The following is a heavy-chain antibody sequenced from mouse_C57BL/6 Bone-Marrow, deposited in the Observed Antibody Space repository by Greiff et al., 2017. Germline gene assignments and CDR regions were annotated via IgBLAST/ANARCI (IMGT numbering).Heavy chain of an antibody. CDR3: ARSSAYAMDY. V-gene: IGHV1-63*01. J-gene: IGHJ4*01. CDR1: GYTFTNYW. Sequence: QVQLQQSGAELVRPGTSVKMSCKASGYTFTNYWIGWAKQRPGHGLEWIGDIYPGGGYPNYNEKFKGKATLTADKSSSTAYMQFSSLTSEDSAIYYCARSSAYAMDYWGQGTSVTVSS. CDR2: IYPGGGYP. D-gene: IGHD1-1*01.